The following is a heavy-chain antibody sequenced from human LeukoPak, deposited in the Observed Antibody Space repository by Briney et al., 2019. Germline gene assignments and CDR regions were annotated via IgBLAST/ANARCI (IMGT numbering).Heavy chain of an antibody. CDR2: ISGSGGST. V-gene: IGHV3-23*01. D-gene: IGHD4-23*01. CDR3: AKDRSANSAFDI. J-gene: IGHJ3*02. CDR1: GFTFSSYA. Sequence: PGGSLRLSCAASGFTFSSYAMSWVRQAPGKGLEGVSAISGSGGSTYYADFVKCRFTISRDNSKNTLYLQMNSLRAEDTAVYYCAKDRSANSAFDIWGQGTMVTVSS.